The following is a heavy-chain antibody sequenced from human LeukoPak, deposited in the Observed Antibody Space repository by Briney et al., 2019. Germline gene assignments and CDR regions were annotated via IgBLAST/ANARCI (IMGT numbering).Heavy chain of an antibody. CDR1: GFTFSTYA. Sequence: GASLRLSCAASGFTFSTYAMSWVRQAPGKGLEWVSAISGTEGSTYCADSVKGRFTISRDNSKNTLYLQMNSLRAEDTAVYYCAKAACTTSCYYNCWGQGTLVTVSS. J-gene: IGHJ4*02. CDR3: AKAACTTSCYYNC. CDR2: ISGTEGST. V-gene: IGHV3-23*01. D-gene: IGHD2-2*01.